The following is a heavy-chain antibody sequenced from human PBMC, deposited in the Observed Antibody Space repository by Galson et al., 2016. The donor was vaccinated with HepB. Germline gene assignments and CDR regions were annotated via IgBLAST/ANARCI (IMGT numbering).Heavy chain of an antibody. V-gene: IGHV5-51*01. CDR1: GYRFTTYW. D-gene: IGHD6-19*01. Sequence: QSGAEVKKPGESLKISCKVSGYRFTTYWIGWVRQMPGKGLEWMGIIYPGDSDTRYSTSFQGQVTIAADKSISTAYLRWSSLKASDTAMYYCARRPRPSENSYAMDVWGQGTTVTVSS. CDR3: ARRPRPSENSYAMDV. CDR2: IYPGDSDT. J-gene: IGHJ6*02.